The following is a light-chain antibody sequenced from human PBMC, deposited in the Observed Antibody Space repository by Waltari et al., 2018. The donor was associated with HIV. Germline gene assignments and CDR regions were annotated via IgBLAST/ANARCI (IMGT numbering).Light chain of an antibody. J-gene: IGKJ1*01. V-gene: IGKV1-5*03. Sequence: DIQMIQSPSTLSASVGDRVIITCRASRSIGSRLAWYQQKPGKAPKVLIYKASSLENGGPSRFSGSGAETEFTLTISSLQPDDFATYYCQQYESYWWTFGQGTKVEIK. CDR3: QQYESYWWT. CDR1: RSIGSR. CDR2: KAS.